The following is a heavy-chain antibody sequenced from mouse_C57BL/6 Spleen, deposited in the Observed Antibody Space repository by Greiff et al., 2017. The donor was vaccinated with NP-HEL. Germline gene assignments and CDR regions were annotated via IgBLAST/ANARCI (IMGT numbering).Heavy chain of an antibody. CDR2: ISNGGGST. CDR1: GFTFSDYY. J-gene: IGHJ4*01. D-gene: IGHD1-1*01. CDR3: ARQSYGSSFAMDY. V-gene: IGHV5-12*01. Sequence: EVKVVESGGGLVQPGGSLKLSCAASGFTFSDYYMYWVRQTPEKRLEWVAYISNGGGSTYYPDTVKGRFTISRDNAKNTLYLQMSRLKSEDTAMYYCARQSYGSSFAMDYWGQGTSVTVSS.